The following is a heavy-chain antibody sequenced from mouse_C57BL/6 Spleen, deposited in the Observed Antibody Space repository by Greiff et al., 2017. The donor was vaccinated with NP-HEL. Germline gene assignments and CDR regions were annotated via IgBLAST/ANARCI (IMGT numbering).Heavy chain of an antibody. V-gene: IGHV1-61*01. J-gene: IGHJ4*01. CDR2: IYPSDSET. Sequence: VQLQQSGAELVRPGSSVKLSCKASGYTFTSYWMDWVKQRPGQGLEWIGNIYPSDSETHYNQKFKDKATLTVDKSSSTAYMQLSSLTSEDSAVYYCARETGTGGYWAMDYWGQGTSVTVSS. CDR3: ARETGTGGYWAMDY. CDR1: GYTFTSYW. D-gene: IGHD4-1*01.